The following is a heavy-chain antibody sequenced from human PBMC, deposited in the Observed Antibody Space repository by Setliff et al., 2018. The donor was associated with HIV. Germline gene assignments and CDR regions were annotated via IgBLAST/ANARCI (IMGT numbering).Heavy chain of an antibody. CDR3: ARGRRSAAAGTRWDYMDV. CDR2: INHSGST. Sequence: PSETLSLTCAVYGGSFSGYSWSWIRQSPGKGLEWIGEINHSGSTNYNPSLKSRLTTSADTSKKQFSLRLSSVTAADPAVYYWARGRRSAAAGTRWDYMDVWGKGTTVTVSS. V-gene: IGHV4-34*01. CDR1: GGSFSGYS. J-gene: IGHJ6*03. D-gene: IGHD6-13*01.